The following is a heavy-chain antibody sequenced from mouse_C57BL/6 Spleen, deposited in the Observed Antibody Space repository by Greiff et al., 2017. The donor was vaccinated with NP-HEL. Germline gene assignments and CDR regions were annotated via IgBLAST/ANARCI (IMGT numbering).Heavy chain of an antibody. CDR1: GFTFTDYY. CDR2: IRNKANGYTT. CDR3: ARLDSSGWAY. D-gene: IGHD3-2*02. J-gene: IGHJ3*01. Sequence: EVKLMESGGGLVQPGGSLSLSCAASGFTFTDYYMSWVRQPPGKALEWLGFIRNKANGYTTEYSASVKGRFTISRDNSQSILYLQMNALRAEDSATYYCARLDSSGWAYWGQGTLVTVSA. V-gene: IGHV7-3*01.